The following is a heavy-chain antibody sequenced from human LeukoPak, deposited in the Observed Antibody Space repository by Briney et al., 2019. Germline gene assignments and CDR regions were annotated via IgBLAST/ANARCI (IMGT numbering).Heavy chain of an antibody. J-gene: IGHJ4*02. V-gene: IGHV1-2*02. CDR3: ARKKGDC. CDR1: GYTFTTYG. CDR2: INPNSGGR. Sequence: GASVKVSCRASGYTFTTYGISWVRQAPGQGLEWMGWINPNSGGRNYALKFQGRVTMTRDTSISTVYMEVSRLTSDDTAVYFCARKKGDCWGQGTLVTVST.